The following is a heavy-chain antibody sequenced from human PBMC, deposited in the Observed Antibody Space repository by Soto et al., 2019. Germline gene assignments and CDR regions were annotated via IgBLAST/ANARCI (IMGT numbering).Heavy chain of an antibody. V-gene: IGHV4-31*03. Sequence: SETLSLTCSVSGGSISSGDYYWSWVRQHPGKGLEWIGYRSYSGSTYYNPSLKSRVTIVVDTSRNQFSLRLSSVTAADTAVYYCAREGGLAYCGGDCLYNWFDPWGQGTLVTVSS. CDR1: GGSISSGDYY. CDR3: AREGGLAYCGGDCLYNWFDP. J-gene: IGHJ5*02. D-gene: IGHD2-21*02. CDR2: RSYSGST.